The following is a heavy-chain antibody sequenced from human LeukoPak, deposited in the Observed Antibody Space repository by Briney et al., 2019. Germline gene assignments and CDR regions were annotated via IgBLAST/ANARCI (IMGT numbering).Heavy chain of an antibody. D-gene: IGHD4-17*01. J-gene: IGHJ4*02. CDR2: IYYSGST. CDR3: ARVFTVIDY. Sequence: PSETLSLTCTVSGGSISSYYWSWIRQPPGKGLEWIGYIYYSGSTNYNPSLKSRVTISVDTSKNQFSLKLSSVTTADTAVYYCARVFTVIDYWGQGTLVTVSS. V-gene: IGHV4-59*01. CDR1: GGSISSYY.